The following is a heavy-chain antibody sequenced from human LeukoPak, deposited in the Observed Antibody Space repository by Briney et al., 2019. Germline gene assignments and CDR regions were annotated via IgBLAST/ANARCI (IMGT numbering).Heavy chain of an antibody. V-gene: IGHV1-69*02. CDR2: IIPILGIA. J-gene: IGHJ3*02. CDR3: ARVLVMNIVVVPAAIKADAFDI. D-gene: IGHD2-2*02. Sequence: ASVKVSCRASGGTFSSYTISWVRQAPGQGLEWMGRIIPILGIANYAQKFQGRVTITADKSTSTAYMELSSLRSEDTAVYYCARVLVMNIVVVPAAIKADAFDIWGQGTMVTVSS. CDR1: GGTFSSYT.